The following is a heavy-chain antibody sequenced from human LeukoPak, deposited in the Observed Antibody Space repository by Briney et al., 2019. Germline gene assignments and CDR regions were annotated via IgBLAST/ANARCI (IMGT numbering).Heavy chain of an antibody. CDR1: GFTFSSYA. CDR3: AKDYTATRGGPFDY. Sequence: GGSLRLSCAASGFTFSSYAMHWVRQAPGKGLEWVAVISYDGSNKYYADSVKGRFTISRDNSKNTLYLQMNSLRAEDTAVYYCAKDYTATRGGPFDYWGQGTLVTVSS. V-gene: IGHV3-30-3*01. D-gene: IGHD5-18*01. J-gene: IGHJ4*02. CDR2: ISYDGSNK.